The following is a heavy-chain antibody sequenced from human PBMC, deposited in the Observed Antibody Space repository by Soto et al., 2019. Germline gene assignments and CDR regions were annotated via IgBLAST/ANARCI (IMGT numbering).Heavy chain of an antibody. D-gene: IGHD3-3*01. J-gene: IGHJ2*01. Sequence: QVQLVQSGAEVKKPGASVKVSCKASGYTFTGYYMHWVRQAPGQGLEWMGWINPNSGGTNYAQKHQGRVTMTTETSTSTAYMELRSLRPDDTAVYYCARAQKSERITIFGVVRKYWYFDLWGRGTLVTVS. V-gene: IGHV1-2*02. CDR1: GYTFTGYY. CDR3: ARAQKSERITIFGVVRKYWYFDL. CDR2: INPNSGGT.